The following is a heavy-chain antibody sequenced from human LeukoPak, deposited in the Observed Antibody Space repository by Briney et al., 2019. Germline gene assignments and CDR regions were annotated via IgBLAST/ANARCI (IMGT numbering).Heavy chain of an antibody. V-gene: IGHV3-23*01. CDR1: GFTFSTYP. CDR2: ISGSGGAT. Sequence: GGSLRLSCAASGFTFSTYPMDWVRPAPGKGRGGVSVISGSGGATFYGDSVQGRFTISRDNSRDTLYLQMNSLTAEDTAVYYCGKYLQTTVGANDYWGQGTLVTVSS. J-gene: IGHJ4*02. D-gene: IGHD1-26*01. CDR3: GKYLQTTVGANDY.